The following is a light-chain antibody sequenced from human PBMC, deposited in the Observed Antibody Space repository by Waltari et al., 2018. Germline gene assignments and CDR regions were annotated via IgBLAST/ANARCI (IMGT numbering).Light chain of an antibody. Sequence: SYELTQPPSVSVSPGQTASITCSGDKLGDKYACWYQQKPGQSPVVVIYQERKRPSGIPERFSGSKSGNTATLTISGTQAMDEADYYCQAWDSSTGVFGGGTKLTVL. CDR1: KLGDKY. V-gene: IGLV3-1*01. CDR3: QAWDSSTGV. CDR2: QER. J-gene: IGLJ2*01.